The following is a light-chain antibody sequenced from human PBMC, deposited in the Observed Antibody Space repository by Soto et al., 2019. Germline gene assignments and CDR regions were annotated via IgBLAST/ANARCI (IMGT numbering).Light chain of an antibody. J-gene: IGLJ2*01. V-gene: IGLV2-11*01. CDR1: SSDVGGYEY. CDR3: CSYAGTYTPVV. Sequence: QSAPTQPRSVSGSPGQSVIISCTGTSSDVGGYEYVSWFRQSPDKAPKLIIYDVNNRPSGVPDRFSGSKSGNTASLTISGLQAEDEADYYCCSYAGTYTPVVFGGGTKLTVL. CDR2: DVN.